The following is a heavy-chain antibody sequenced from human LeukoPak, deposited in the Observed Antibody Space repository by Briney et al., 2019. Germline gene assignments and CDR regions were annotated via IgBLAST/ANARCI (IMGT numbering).Heavy chain of an antibody. Sequence: PGGSLRLSCAASGFTVSSSYMYWVRQAPGKGLEWVSFLYRGDSAIYAESVSGRFTISRDNSKNTLYLLMNSLIPEDTAVYYCAREVVSTPSYFDSWGQGTLVTVSS. CDR1: GFTVSSSY. J-gene: IGHJ4*02. CDR2: LYRGDSA. CDR3: AREVVSTPSYFDS. V-gene: IGHV3-53*01. D-gene: IGHD2-15*01.